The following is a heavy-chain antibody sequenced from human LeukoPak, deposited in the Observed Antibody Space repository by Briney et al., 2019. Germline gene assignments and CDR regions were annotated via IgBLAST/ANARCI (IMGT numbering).Heavy chain of an antibody. CDR3: ARETCTTCYTYPYYYFLEV. V-gene: IGHV3-74*01. D-gene: IGHD2-2*01. CDR2: INSDGIST. CDR1: GFTFSRHW. J-gene: IGHJ6*03. Sequence: PGGSLRLSCAASGFTFSRHWMHWVRQAPGKGLVWVSRINSDGISTTYADSVMGRFTISRDNAKNSLYLQMNSLSAEDTALYYCARETCTTCYTYPYYYFLEVWGKGTTVTVSS.